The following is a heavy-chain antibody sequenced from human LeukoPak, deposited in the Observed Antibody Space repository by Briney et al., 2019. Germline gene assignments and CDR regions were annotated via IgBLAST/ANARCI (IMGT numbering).Heavy chain of an antibody. CDR2: IYYSGST. CDR1: GGSISSSSYY. D-gene: IGHD3-22*01. CDR3: ARDYSGDYDSSDYLYYLDY. Sequence: SETLSLTCTVSGGSISSSSYYWGWIRQPPGKGLEWIGSIYYSGSTYYNPSLKSRVTISVDTSKNQFSLKLSSVTAADTAVYYCARDYSGDYDSSDYLYYLDYWGQGILVTVSS. V-gene: IGHV4-39*07. J-gene: IGHJ4*02.